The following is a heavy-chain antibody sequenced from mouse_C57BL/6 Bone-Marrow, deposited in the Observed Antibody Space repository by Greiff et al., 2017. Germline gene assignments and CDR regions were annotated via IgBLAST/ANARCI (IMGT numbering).Heavy chain of an antibody. J-gene: IGHJ3*01. CDR1: GFTFSDFY. CDR2: SRNKANDYPT. V-gene: IGHV7-1*01. D-gene: IGHD2-3*01. Sequence: EVKLVESGGGLVQSGRSLRLSCATSGFTFSDFYMEWVRQAPGKGLAWIAASRNKANDYPTEYSASVKGRFIVSRDTSQSILYLQMNALRAEDTAIYYCARGGIYDGYYVGFAYWGQGTLVTVSA. CDR3: ARGGIYDGYYVGFAY.